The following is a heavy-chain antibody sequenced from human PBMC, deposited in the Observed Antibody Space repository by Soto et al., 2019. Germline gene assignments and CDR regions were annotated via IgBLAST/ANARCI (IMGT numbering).Heavy chain of an antibody. D-gene: IGHD1-26*01. CDR3: ARGHSWHLVDS. J-gene: IGHJ5*01. CDR1: GGSLTNDY. CDR2: IYHSGST. V-gene: IGHV4-59*01. Sequence: QVQLQESGPGLVKASETLSLTCTVSGGSLTNDYWSWIRQLPSQGLEWIGYIYHSGSTYSTPSLQSRVSMSLDTSKNQFFLKMTSVTAADTAVYFCARGHSWHLVDSWGQGTLVTVSS.